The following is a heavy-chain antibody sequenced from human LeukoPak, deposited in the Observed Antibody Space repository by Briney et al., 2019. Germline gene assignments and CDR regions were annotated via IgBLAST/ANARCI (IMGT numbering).Heavy chain of an antibody. V-gene: IGHV3-53*01. CDR2: MQSGGST. CDR1: GFTFSSKY. J-gene: IGHJ2*01. CDR3: ARDGGAGWYFDL. D-gene: IGHD3-16*01. Sequence: GGSLRLSCAASGFTFSSKYMSWVRQAPGKGLEWVSVMQSGGSTYYADSVKGRFTISRDNSKNTLYLQMNSLRVEDTAVYYCARDGGAGWYFDLWGRGTLVTVSS.